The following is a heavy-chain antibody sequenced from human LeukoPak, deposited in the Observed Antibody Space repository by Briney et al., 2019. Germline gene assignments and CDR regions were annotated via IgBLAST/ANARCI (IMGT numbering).Heavy chain of an antibody. D-gene: IGHD6-6*01. CDR3: ARGEYSSSFYFDY. J-gene: IGHJ4*02. Sequence: GGSLRLSCATSGFTFSSYAMSWVRQAPGKGLEWVSAISGSGGSTYYADSVKGRFTISRDNSKNTLYLQMNSLRAEDTAVYYCARGEYSSSFYFDYWGQGTLVTVSS. CDR2: ISGSGGST. V-gene: IGHV3-23*01. CDR1: GFTFSSYA.